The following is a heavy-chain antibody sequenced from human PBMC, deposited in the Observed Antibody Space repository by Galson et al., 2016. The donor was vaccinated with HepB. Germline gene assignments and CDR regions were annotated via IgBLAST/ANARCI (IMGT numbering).Heavy chain of an antibody. Sequence: SLRLSCAASGFTFSTYSMNWVRQAPGKGLEWVSSISSSSSNIYYAASVKGRFTISRDNAKSSLYLQMNSLRAEDTAVYYCARTYDRGDSGNGPPFDYWGQGTLVTVSS. CDR3: ARTYDRGDSGNGPPFDY. V-gene: IGHV3-21*01. D-gene: IGHD5-12*01. CDR1: GFTFSTYS. J-gene: IGHJ4*02. CDR2: ISSSSSNI.